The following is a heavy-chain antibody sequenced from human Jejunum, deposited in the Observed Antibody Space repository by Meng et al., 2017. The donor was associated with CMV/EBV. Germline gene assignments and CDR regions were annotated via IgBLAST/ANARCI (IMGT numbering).Heavy chain of an antibody. V-gene: IGHV1-46*01. CDR1: GYTFTSHS. Sequence: QVGLVQSGAEVKKPGASVKVSCKASGYTFTSHSMHWVRQAPGQGLEWMGIIYPSSGSTTYAQKFQGRVTMTSDTSTGTVYMELSSLRSEDTAVYYCARLSAYYFDYWGQGTLVTVSS. CDR2: IYPSSGST. CDR3: ARLSAYYFDY. J-gene: IGHJ4*02.